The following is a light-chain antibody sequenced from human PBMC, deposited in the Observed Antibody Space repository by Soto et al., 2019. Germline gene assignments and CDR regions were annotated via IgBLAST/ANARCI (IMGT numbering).Light chain of an antibody. Sequence: IGRTQAPATLSVSPGEGATLSCRASQSVSSNFAWYQQKPGQAPRLLIYAASTRATGIPARFSGSGSGTEFTLTISSLQSEDFAVYYCQQYNNCPPLTFGGGTQVEIK. CDR2: AAS. J-gene: IGKJ4*01. CDR3: QQYNNCPPLT. V-gene: IGKV3-15*01. CDR1: QSVSSN.